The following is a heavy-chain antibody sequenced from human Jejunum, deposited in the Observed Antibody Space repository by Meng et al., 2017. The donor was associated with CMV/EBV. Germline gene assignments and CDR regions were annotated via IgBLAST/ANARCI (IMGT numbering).Heavy chain of an antibody. CDR3: ARGLGYGNNINYFDS. V-gene: IGHV4-34*01. CDR1: GGSFTAYY. J-gene: IGHJ4*02. D-gene: IGHD5-24*01. CDR2: INHSGST. Sequence: GGSFTAYYWSWICQSPGKGLEWVGNINHSGSTNYNQSLKSRVLMSLDTSKNQFSLRLTSVTAADTALYYCARGLGYGNNINYFDSWGQGIWVTVSS.